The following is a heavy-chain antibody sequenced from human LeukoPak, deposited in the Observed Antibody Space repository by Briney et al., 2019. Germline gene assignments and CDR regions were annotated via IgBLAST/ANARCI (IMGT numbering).Heavy chain of an antibody. J-gene: IGHJ5*02. V-gene: IGHV3-30*02. CDR2: IRNDGSNK. CDR1: GFTFSSYG. CDR3: AKERFDP. Sequence: GGSLTLACAASGFTFSSYGMHWVRQAPGKGLEWVAFIRNDGSNKYYGDSVKGRFTISRDPSKNTVYLQMDSLRPDDTALYYCAKERFDPWGQRALGIVSS.